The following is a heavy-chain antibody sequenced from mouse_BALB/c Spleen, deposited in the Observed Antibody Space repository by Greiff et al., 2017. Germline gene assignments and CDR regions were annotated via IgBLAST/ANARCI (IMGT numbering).Heavy chain of an antibody. Sequence: VQVVESGPELVKPGASVKISCKASGYTFTDYYINWVKQKPGQGLEWIGWIYPGSGNTKYNEKFKGKATLTVDTSSSTAYMQLSSLTSEDTAVYFCARPDYGSSYAMDYWGQGTSVTVSS. D-gene: IGHD1-1*01. V-gene: IGHV1-84*02. CDR1: GYTFTDYY. CDR2: IYPGSGNT. CDR3: ARPDYGSSYAMDY. J-gene: IGHJ4*01.